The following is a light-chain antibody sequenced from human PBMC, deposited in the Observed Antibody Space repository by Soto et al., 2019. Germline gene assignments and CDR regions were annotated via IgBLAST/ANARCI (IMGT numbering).Light chain of an antibody. V-gene: IGKV3-20*01. J-gene: IGKJ4*01. Sequence: EIVMTQSPATLSVSPGERATLSCRASQRVSGSYLAWYQQKPGQAPRLLIYGTSSRATGIPDRFSGSGSGTDFTLTITRLEPEDFAVYYCQQYQSLTFGGGTKVDIK. CDR1: QRVSGSY. CDR2: GTS. CDR3: QQYQSLT.